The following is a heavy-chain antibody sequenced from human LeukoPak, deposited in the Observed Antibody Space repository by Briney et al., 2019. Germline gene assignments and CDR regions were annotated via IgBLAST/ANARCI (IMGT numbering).Heavy chain of an antibody. CDR3: ARELMSTYPALIDY. V-gene: IGHV3-21*01. Sequence: GGSLRLSCAASGFTVSSNYMNWVRQAPGKGLEWVSSISSSSSYIYYADSVKGRFTISRDNAKNSLYLQMNSLRAEDTAVYYCARELMSTYPALIDYWGQGTLVTVSS. J-gene: IGHJ4*02. CDR1: GFTVSSNY. CDR2: ISSSSSYI.